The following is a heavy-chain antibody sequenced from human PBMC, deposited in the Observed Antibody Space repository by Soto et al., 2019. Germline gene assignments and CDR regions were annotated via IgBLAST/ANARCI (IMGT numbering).Heavy chain of an antibody. J-gene: IGHJ3*02. Sequence: GGSLRLSCAASGFTFSSYWMSWVRQAPGKGLEWVANIKQDGSEKYYVDSVKGRFTISRDNAKNSLYLQMNSLRAEDTAVYYCAKRLRYFDWLLYSGDAFDIWGQGTMVTVSS. CDR1: GFTFSSYW. CDR2: IKQDGSEK. CDR3: AKRLRYFDWLLYSGDAFDI. V-gene: IGHV3-7*01. D-gene: IGHD3-9*01.